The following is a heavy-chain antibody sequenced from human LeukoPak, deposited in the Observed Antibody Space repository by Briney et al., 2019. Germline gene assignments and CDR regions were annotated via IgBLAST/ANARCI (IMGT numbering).Heavy chain of an antibody. D-gene: IGHD4-11*01. CDR2: IYTSGST. CDR3: ARWGGPSVTFKRPYYFDY. J-gene: IGHJ4*02. CDR1: GGSISSGGYY. Sequence: SQTLSLTCTVSGGSISSGGYYWSWIRQPAGKGLEWIGRIYTSGSTNYNPSLKSRVTISVDTSKNQFSLKLSSVTAADTAVYYCARWGGPSVTFKRPYYFDYWGQGTLVTVSS. V-gene: IGHV4-61*02.